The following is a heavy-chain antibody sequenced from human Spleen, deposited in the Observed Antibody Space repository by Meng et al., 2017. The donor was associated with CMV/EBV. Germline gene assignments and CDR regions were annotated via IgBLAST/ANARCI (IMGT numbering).Heavy chain of an antibody. D-gene: IGHD3-9*01. V-gene: IGHV3-21*01. CDR2: ISSSSSYI. CDR3: AKVRAHFDWLLCDY. J-gene: IGHJ4*02. Sequence: GESLKISCAASGFTFSSYSMNWVRQAPGKGLEWVSSISSSSSYIYYADSVKGRFTISRDNAKNSLYLQMNSLRAEDTAVYYCAKVRAHFDWLLCDYWGQGTLVTVSS. CDR1: GFTFSSYS.